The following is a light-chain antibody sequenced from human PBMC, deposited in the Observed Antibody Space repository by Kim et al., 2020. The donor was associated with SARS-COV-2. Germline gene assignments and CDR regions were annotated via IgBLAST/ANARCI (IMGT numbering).Light chain of an antibody. J-gene: IGLJ2*01. CDR1: NANIGAGYD. V-gene: IGLV1-40*01. CDR2: GNA. CDR3: QSFDSSLSDVI. Sequence: QRGTIACTGSNANIGAGYDVHWYQQMPGTAPKLLIYGNANRPSGVPDRFSGSKSGTSASLVIFGLRAEDEADYYCQSFDSSLSDVIFGGGTKVTVL.